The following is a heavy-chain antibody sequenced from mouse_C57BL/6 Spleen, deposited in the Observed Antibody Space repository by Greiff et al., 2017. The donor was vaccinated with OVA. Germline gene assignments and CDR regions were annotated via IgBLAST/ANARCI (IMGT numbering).Heavy chain of an antibody. CDR2: IDPSDSET. CDR3: ARYDYEWTCCDY. D-gene: IGHD2-4*01. CDR1: GYTFTSYW. J-gene: IGHJ2*01. V-gene: IGHV1-52*01. Sequence: VKLQQPGAELVRPGSSVKLSCKASGYTFTSYWMHWVKQRPIQGLEWIGNIDPSDSETHYNQKFKDKATLTVDKSSSTAYMQLSSLTSEDSAVYYCARYDYEWTCCDYWGQGTTLTVSS.